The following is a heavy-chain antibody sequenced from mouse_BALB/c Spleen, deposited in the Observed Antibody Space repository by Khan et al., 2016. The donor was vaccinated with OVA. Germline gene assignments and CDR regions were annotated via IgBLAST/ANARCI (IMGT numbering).Heavy chain of an antibody. Sequence: QVQLQQSGAELVRPGVSVKISCKGSGYTFTDYAMLWVKQSHAKSLEWIGVISTYYGDASYNQKFKGKATMTVDKSSSTAYMELARLTSEDSTIFYGARPATATAMDYGAQGTSVTVPS. V-gene: IGHV1S137*01. CDR3: ARPATATAMDY. D-gene: IGHD1-2*01. CDR2: ISTYYGDA. J-gene: IGHJ4*01. CDR1: GYTFTDYA.